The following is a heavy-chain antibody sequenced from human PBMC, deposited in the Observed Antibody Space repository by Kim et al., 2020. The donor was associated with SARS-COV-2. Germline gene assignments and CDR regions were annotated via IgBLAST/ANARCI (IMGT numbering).Heavy chain of an antibody. CDR3: TTDPPIRYGSGFHFGY. D-gene: IGHD3-10*01. CDR1: GFTFSNAW. V-gene: IGHV3-15*01. CDR2: IKSKTDGGTT. Sequence: GGSLRLSCAASGFTFSNAWMSWVRQAPGKGLEWVGRIKSKTDGGTTDYAAPVKGRFTITRDDSKNTLYLQMNSLKTEDTAVYYCTTDPPIRYGSGFHFGYWGQGTLVTVSS. J-gene: IGHJ4*02.